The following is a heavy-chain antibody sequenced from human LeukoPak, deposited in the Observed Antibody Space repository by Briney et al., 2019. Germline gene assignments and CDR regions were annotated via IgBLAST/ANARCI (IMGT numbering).Heavy chain of an antibody. D-gene: IGHD2-2*02. V-gene: IGHV4-59*08. J-gene: IGHJ4*02. CDR1: GGSISDDY. Sequence: SETLSLTCTVSGGSISDDYWSWLRQPPGKGLEWIAYVHYSGTTNYNPSLKSRVTISIDTSKKQFSLKVSSVTAADTAVYYCARYCSSTSCYNVWGQGTLVTVSS. CDR3: ARYCSSTSCYNV. CDR2: VHYSGTT.